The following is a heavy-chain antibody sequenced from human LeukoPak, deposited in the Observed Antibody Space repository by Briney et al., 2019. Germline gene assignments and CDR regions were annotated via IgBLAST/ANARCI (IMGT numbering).Heavy chain of an antibody. D-gene: IGHD6-19*01. J-gene: IGHJ4*02. CDR1: GFTFTNTY. Sequence: GGSLRLSCAASGFTFTNTYMTWVRQAPGKGLEWVANINQDGSEKYYVDSVKGRFTISRDNVKNALHLQMNSLRAEDTAVYYCARGQGWLVDYWGQGTLVTVSS. CDR2: INQDGSEK. V-gene: IGHV3-7*05. CDR3: ARGQGWLVDY.